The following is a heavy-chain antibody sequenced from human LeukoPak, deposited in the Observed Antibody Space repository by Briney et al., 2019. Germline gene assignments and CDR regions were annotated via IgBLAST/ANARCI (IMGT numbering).Heavy chain of an antibody. CDR3: ATVGGAYYYDSSGYNRWFDP. V-gene: IGHV1-24*01. Sequence: ASVKVSCKVSGYTLTELSMHWVRQAPGKGLEWMGGFDPEDGETIYAQKFRGRVTMTEDTSTDTAYMELSSLRSEDTAVYYCATVGGAYYYDSSGYNRWFDPWGQGTLVTVSS. CDR1: GYTLTELS. J-gene: IGHJ5*02. D-gene: IGHD3-22*01. CDR2: FDPEDGET.